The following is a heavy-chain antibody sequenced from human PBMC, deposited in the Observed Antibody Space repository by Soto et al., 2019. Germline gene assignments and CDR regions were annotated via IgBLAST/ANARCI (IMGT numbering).Heavy chain of an antibody. D-gene: IGHD6-13*01. Sequence: QVQLRESGPGLVKPSHTLSLTCTVSGGSINSGGYYWNWIRQPPGKGLEWIGYMYYSGSTYYNPFLRSRVIISADTSENHFSLKLSSGTAADTAVYFCARGYRQSGYSSSWVFDYWGQGTLVNVSS. CDR3: ARGYRQSGYSSSWVFDY. J-gene: IGHJ4*02. V-gene: IGHV4-31*03. CDR1: GGSINSGGYY. CDR2: MYYSGST.